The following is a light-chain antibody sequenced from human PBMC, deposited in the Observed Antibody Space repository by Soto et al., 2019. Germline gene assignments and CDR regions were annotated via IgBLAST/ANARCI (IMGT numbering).Light chain of an antibody. CDR2: GAS. CDR1: KGFSSN. Sequence: EIWLPQPPAPRSVPPGERATPPARPVKGFSSNLAWYQQKPAQAPRLLIYGASTRATGIPARFSGSGSGTEFALTISSLQSEDFAVYYCQQYNNWPGTFGQGTKLEIK. J-gene: IGKJ2*01. V-gene: IGKV3-15*01. CDR3: QQYNNWPGT.